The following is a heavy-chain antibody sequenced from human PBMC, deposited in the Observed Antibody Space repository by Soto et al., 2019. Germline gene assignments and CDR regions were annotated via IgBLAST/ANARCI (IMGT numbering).Heavy chain of an antibody. CDR1: GFTFSSYA. J-gene: IGHJ4*02. V-gene: IGHV3-23*01. CDR3: AKTWGYNYDY. D-gene: IGHD5-18*01. CDR2: ISDSGIST. Sequence: PVGSLRLSCAASGFTFSSYAMSWVRQAPGKGLEWVSTISDSGISTSYADSVKGRFTLSRDNSKKTLFLQMNSLRAEDTALYYCAKTWGYNYDYWGQGTLVTVS.